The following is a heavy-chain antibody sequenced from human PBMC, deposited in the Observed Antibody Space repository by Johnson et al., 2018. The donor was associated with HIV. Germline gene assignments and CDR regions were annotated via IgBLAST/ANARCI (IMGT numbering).Heavy chain of an antibody. CDR3: AKVKRELRYGAFDI. CDR1: AFTFSSND. CDR2: ISGSDHST. Sequence: VQLVESGGGLVQPGGSLRLSCGASAFTFSSNDMKWVRQAPGKGLEWVSPISGSDHSTYYADSVRGRFTISRDNSKNTLYLQMNSLRAEDTAVYYCAKVKRELRYGAFDIWGQGTMVTVSS. D-gene: IGHD1-7*01. V-gene: IGHV3-23*04. J-gene: IGHJ3*02.